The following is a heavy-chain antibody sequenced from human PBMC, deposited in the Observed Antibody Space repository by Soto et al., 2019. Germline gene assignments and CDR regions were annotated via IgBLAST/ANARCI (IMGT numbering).Heavy chain of an antibody. J-gene: IGHJ5*02. CDR3: ARVVEGTGTYEPGYWFDP. CDR1: GGSISSGCYY. V-gene: IGHV4-31*03. Sequence: SETLSLTCTVSGGSISSGCYYWSWIRQHPGKGLEWIGYIYYSGSTYYNPSLKSRVTIAVDASKDQFSLKLSSVTAADTAVYYCARVVEGTGTYEPGYWFDPWGQGTLVTVSS. D-gene: IGHD1-7*01. CDR2: IYYSGST.